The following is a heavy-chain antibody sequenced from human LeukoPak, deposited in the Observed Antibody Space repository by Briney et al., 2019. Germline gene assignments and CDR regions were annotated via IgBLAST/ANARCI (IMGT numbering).Heavy chain of an antibody. CDR1: GFTFSSYG. Sequence: GRSLRLSCAASGFTFSSYGMHWVRQAPGKGLEWVAVIWYDGSNKYYADSVKGRFTISRDNSKNTLYLQMNSLRAEDTAVYYCARDNEGRFGELVGYWGQGTLVTV. CDR2: IWYDGSNK. CDR3: ARDNEGRFGELVGY. J-gene: IGHJ4*02. V-gene: IGHV3-33*01. D-gene: IGHD3-10*01.